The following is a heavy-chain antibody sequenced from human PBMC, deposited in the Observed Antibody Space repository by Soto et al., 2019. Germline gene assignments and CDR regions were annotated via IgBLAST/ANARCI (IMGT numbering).Heavy chain of an antibody. CDR3: FAHTVTNLKDYYGMDV. D-gene: IGHD4-17*01. V-gene: IGHV3-30-3*01. J-gene: IGHJ6*02. Sequence: PVGSLILSCAASGFTFGYYSMNWVRQPPGKGLEWVAVISYDGSNKYYADSVKGRFTISRDNSKNTLYLQMNSLRAEDTAVYYDFAHTVTNLKDYYGMDVWGQGTTVTVSS. CDR2: ISYDGSNK. CDR1: GFTFGYYS.